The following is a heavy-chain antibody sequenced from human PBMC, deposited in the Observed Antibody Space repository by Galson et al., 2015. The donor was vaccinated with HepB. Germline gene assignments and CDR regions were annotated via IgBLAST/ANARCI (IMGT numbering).Heavy chain of an antibody. J-gene: IGHJ4*02. CDR3: ARLPEGYYYDSSGYYPFGY. Sequence: QSGAEVKKPGESLRISCKGSGYSFTSYWISWMRQMPGKGLEWMGRIDPSDSYTNYSPSFQGHVTISADKSISTAYLQWSSLKASDTAMYYCARLPEGYYYDSSGYYPFGYWGQGTLVTVSS. CDR1: GYSFTSYW. D-gene: IGHD3-22*01. V-gene: IGHV5-10-1*01. CDR2: IDPSDSYT.